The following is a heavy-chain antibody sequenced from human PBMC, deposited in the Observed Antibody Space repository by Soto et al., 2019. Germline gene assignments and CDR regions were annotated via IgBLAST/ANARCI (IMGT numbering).Heavy chain of an antibody. J-gene: IGHJ5*02. Sequence: QVQLVQSGAEVKKPGASVKVSCKASGYTFTSYGISWVRQAPGQGLEWMGWISAYNGNTNYAQKLQGRVTMTTDTATSTAYMELRSLRSDDTAVYYCARGGTEYDFLSGYPAPWFDPWGQGTLVTVSS. CDR1: GYTFTSYG. CDR2: ISAYNGNT. V-gene: IGHV1-18*01. CDR3: ARGGTEYDFLSGYPAPWFDP. D-gene: IGHD3-3*01.